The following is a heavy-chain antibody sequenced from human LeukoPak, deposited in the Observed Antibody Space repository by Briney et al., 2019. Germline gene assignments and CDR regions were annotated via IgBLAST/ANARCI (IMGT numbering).Heavy chain of an antibody. J-gene: IGHJ4*02. Sequence: GGPLRLSCAASGFTFSSYAMSWVRQAPGKGLEWVSAISGSGGSTYYADSVKGRFTISRDNSKNTLYLQMNSLRAEDTAVYYCAKVSGYDILTGYYNHLDCWGQGTLVTVSS. CDR3: AKVSGYDILTGYYNHLDC. CDR1: GFTFSSYA. V-gene: IGHV3-23*01. D-gene: IGHD3-9*01. CDR2: ISGSGGST.